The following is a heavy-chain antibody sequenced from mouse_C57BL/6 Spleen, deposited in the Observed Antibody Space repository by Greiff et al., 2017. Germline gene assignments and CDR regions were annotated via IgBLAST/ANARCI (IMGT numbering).Heavy chain of an antibody. CDR2: IDPSDSYT. Sequence: QVQLQQPGAELVKPGASVKLSCKASGYTFTSYWMQWVKQRPGQGLEWIGEIDPSDSYTNYNQQFKGKATLTVDTSSSTAYMQLSSLTSEDSAVYYCARGAPEDYWGQGTTLTVSS. V-gene: IGHV1-50*01. CDR3: ARGAPEDY. J-gene: IGHJ2*01. CDR1: GYTFTSYW.